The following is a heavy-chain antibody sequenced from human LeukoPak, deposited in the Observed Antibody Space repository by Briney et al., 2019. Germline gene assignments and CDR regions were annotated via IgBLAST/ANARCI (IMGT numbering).Heavy chain of an antibody. CDR2: IGTAGDT. CDR3: ARADRTGGFDY. V-gene: IGHV3-13*01. Sequence: GGSLRLSCAASGSTFSSYDMHWVRQATGKGLEWVSAIGTAGDTYYPGSVKGRFTISRENAKNSLYLQMNSLRAGDTAVYYCARADRTGGFDYWGQGTLVTVSS. J-gene: IGHJ4*02. CDR1: GSTFSSYD. D-gene: IGHD3-10*01.